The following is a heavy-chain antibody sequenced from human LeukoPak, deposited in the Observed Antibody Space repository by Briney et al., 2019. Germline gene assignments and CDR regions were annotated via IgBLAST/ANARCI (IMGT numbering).Heavy chain of an antibody. CDR2: IDGGGSST. J-gene: IGHJ4*01. CDR3: ARGPGSSGGAYVGDY. Sequence: GGSLRLSCGASGFTFSYHWMHWVRQVPGKGLVWVSRIDGGGSSTSYADSVKGRFSISRDNAMSTLYLQMSGLRAEDTAVYYCARGPGSSGGAYVGDYWGPGTLVTVSS. V-gene: IGHV3-74*01. CDR1: GFTFSYHW. D-gene: IGHD3-22*01.